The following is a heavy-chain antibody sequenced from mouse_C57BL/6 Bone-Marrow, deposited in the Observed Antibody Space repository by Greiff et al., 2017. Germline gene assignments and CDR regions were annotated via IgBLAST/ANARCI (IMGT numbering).Heavy chain of an antibody. D-gene: IGHD1-1*01. V-gene: IGHV2-9-1*01. CDR2: IWTGGGT. Sequence: VKLMESGPGLVAPSQSLSITCTVSGFSLTSYAISWVRQPPGKGLEWLGVIWTGGGTNYNSALKSRLSISKDNSKSQVFLKMNSLQTDDTARYYCARNYYGSSYWYFDVWGTGTTVTVSS. J-gene: IGHJ1*03. CDR1: GFSLTSYA. CDR3: ARNYYGSSYWYFDV.